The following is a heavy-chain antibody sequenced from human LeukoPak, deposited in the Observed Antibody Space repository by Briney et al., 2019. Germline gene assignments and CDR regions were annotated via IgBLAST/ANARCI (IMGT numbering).Heavy chain of an antibody. CDR2: IYHSGST. D-gene: IGHD2-15*01. J-gene: IGHJ4*02. CDR1: GGSISSGGYS. CDR3: ARGPTYCSGGSCYFARSGRGFDY. V-gene: IGHV4-30-2*01. Sequence: QPSQTLSLTCAVSGGSISSGGYSWSWIRQPPGKGLEWIGYIYHSGSTNYNPSLKSRVTISVDTSKNQFSLKLSSVTAADTAVYYCARGPTYCSGGSCYFARSGRGFDYWGQGTLVTVSS.